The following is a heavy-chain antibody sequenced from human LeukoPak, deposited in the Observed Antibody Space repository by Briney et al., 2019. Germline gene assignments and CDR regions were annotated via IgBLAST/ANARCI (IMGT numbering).Heavy chain of an antibody. CDR3: ARDLSGVTGYTYGRGIDY. Sequence: GGSLRLSCAASGFTFSSYWMSWVRQAPGKGLEWVANIKKDGSEKYYVDSVKGRFTISRDNAKTSLYLQMNSLRAEDTAVYYCARDLSGVTGYTYGRGIDYWGQGILVTVSS. V-gene: IGHV3-7*01. J-gene: IGHJ4*02. CDR1: GFTFSSYW. CDR2: IKKDGSEK. D-gene: IGHD5-18*01.